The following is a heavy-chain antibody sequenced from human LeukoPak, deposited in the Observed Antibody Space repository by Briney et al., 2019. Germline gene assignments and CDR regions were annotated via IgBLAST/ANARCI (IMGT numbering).Heavy chain of an antibody. CDR2: IYYSGST. D-gene: IGHD3-22*01. CDR3: AREEHGYDSSGYPFDY. Sequence: TSETLSLTCTVSGGSISNYYWSWIRQPPGKGLEWIGYIYYSGSTNYNPSLKSRVTISVDTSKNQFSLKLSSVTAADTAVYYCAREEHGYDSSGYPFDYWGQGTLVTVSS. V-gene: IGHV4-59*01. CDR1: GGSISNYY. J-gene: IGHJ4*02.